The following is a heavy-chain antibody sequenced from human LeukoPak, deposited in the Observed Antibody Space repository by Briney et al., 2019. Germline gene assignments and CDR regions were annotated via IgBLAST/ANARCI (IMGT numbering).Heavy chain of an antibody. D-gene: IGHD6-6*01. CDR3: ARGFVDY. Sequence: WASVKVSCKASGYTFTDYYVHWVRQAPGQGLEWMGWINPNSGGTDYAQKFQGRVTMTRDTSINTAYKELSRLTPDDTAVYFCARGFVDYWGQGTLLTVSS. CDR1: GYTFTDYY. CDR2: INPNSGGT. V-gene: IGHV1-2*02. J-gene: IGHJ4*02.